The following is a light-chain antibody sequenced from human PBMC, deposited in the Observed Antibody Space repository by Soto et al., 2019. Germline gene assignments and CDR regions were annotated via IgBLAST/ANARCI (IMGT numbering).Light chain of an antibody. V-gene: IGLV2-23*01. CDR1: SSDVGSYNL. J-gene: IGLJ1*01. CDR2: EGS. Sequence: SVLTQPASVSGSPGQSITISCTGTSSDVGSYNLVSWYQQHPDKAPKLMIYEGSKRPSGVSNRFSGSKSGNTASLTISGLQAEDEADYYCCSYAGSSTYVFGTGTRSPS. CDR3: CSYAGSSTYV.